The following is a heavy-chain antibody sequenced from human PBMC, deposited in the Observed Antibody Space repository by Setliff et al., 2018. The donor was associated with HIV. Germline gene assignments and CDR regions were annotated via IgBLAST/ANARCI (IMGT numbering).Heavy chain of an antibody. V-gene: IGHV1-46*01. D-gene: IGHD3-22*01. CDR2: INPSGGST. CDR3: AKDLVYYDSSGDLDY. J-gene: IGHJ4*02. CDR1: GYTFTSYF. Sequence: ASVKVSCQASGYTFTSYFMHWVRQAPGQGLEWMGIINPSGGSTSYAQKFQGRVTMTTATSSDTAYLYLSSLRSEDTAVYYCAKDLVYYDSSGDLDYWGQGTLVTVSS.